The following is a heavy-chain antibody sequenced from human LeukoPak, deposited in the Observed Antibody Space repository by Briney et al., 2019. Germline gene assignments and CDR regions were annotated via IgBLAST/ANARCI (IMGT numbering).Heavy chain of an antibody. V-gene: IGHV1-18*01. CDR3: ARAPFDWFALEYYMDV. CDR1: GGTFSSYA. J-gene: IGHJ6*03. CDR2: ISAYNGNT. Sequence: GASVKVSCKASGGTFSSYAISWVRQAPGQGLEWMGWISAYNGNTNYAQKLQGRVTMTTDTSTSTAYMELRSLRSDDTAVYYCARAPFDWFALEYYMDVWGKGTTVTVSS. D-gene: IGHD3-9*01.